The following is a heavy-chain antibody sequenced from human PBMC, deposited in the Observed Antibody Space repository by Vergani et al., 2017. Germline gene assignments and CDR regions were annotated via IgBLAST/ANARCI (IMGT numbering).Heavy chain of an antibody. Sequence: QVQLQESGPGLVKPSETLSLTCTVSDGSISSYYWSWIRHPPGKGLEWIGYIYYSGSTNYTPSLKSRVTISVATSKNQSSLKRSSVTAADTAVYYCARYGDRKGNNWFDHWGQGTLVTVSS. J-gene: IGHJ5*02. D-gene: IGHD4-17*01. CDR2: IYYSGST. CDR1: DGSISSYY. CDR3: ARYGDRKGNNWFDH. V-gene: IGHV4-59*08.